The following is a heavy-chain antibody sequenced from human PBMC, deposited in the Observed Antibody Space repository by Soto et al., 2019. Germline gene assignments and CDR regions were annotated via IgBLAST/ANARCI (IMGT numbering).Heavy chain of an antibody. CDR3: ARDRGAAIDFDI. D-gene: IGHD2-15*01. CDR1: GDSVSSNRAA. CDR2: TYYKSQWFS. V-gene: IGHV6-1*01. J-gene: IGHJ3*02. Sequence: SQTLSLTCDVSGDSVSSNRAAWNWIRQSPSGGLEWLGRTYYKSQWFSEYAESVRSRLTINPDTSKNQFSLQLDSVTPDDTAVYYCARDRGAAIDFDIWGQGTVVTVSS.